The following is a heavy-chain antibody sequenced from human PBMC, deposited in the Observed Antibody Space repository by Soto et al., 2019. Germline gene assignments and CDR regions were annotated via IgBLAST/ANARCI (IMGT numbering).Heavy chain of an antibody. V-gene: IGHV4-34*01. Sequence: SETLSLTCAVYGGSFSGYYWSWIRQPPGKGLEWIGEINHSGSTNYNPSLKSRVTISVDTSKNQFSLKLSSVTAADTAVYYCARDSREYNAYDYNWGQGTLVTVSS. CDR1: GGSFSGYY. J-gene: IGHJ4*02. D-gene: IGHD5-12*01. CDR3: ARDSREYNAYDYN. CDR2: INHSGST.